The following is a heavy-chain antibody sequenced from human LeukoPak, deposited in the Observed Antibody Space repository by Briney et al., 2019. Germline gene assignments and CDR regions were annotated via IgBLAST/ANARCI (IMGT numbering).Heavy chain of an antibody. Sequence: KPSETLSLTCTVSGGSISSSSYYRGWIRQPPGKGLEWIGSIYYSGSTYYNPSLKSRVTISVDTSKNQFSLKLSSVTAADTAVYYCARHPRLGTTFGIDYWGQGTLVTVSS. CDR3: ARHPRLGTTFGIDY. J-gene: IGHJ4*02. CDR2: IYYSGST. D-gene: IGHD3-10*02. CDR1: GGSISSSSYY. V-gene: IGHV4-39*01.